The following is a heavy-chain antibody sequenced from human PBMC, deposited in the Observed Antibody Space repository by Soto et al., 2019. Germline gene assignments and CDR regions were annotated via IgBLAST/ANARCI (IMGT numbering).Heavy chain of an antibody. J-gene: IGHJ3*02. CDR3: AREGHDSSGYYYSGAFDI. CDR2: INAGNGNT. V-gene: IGHV1-3*01. CDR1: GYTFTSYA. Sequence: ASVKVSCKASGYTFTSYAMHWVRQAPGQRLEWMGWINAGNGNTKYSQKFQGTVTITRDTSASTAYMELSSLRSEDTAVYYCAREGHDSSGYYYSGAFDIWGQGTMVTVSS. D-gene: IGHD3-22*01.